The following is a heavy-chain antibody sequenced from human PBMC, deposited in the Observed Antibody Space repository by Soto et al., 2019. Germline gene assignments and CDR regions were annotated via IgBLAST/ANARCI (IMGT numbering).Heavy chain of an antibody. CDR2: IYSGGST. J-gene: IGHJ6*02. V-gene: IGHV3-66*01. Sequence: GGSLRLSCAASGLTVSNNYMSWVRQAPGKGLEWVSVIYSGGSTYYADSVKGRFTISRDNSKNTLYLQMNSLRAEDTAVYYCARGINGGPYGMDVWGQGTTVTVSS. D-gene: IGHD2-15*01. CDR3: ARGINGGPYGMDV. CDR1: GLTVSNNY.